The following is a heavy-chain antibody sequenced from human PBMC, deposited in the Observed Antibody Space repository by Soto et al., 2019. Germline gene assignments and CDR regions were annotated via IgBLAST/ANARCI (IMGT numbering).Heavy chain of an antibody. V-gene: IGHV1-18*01. CDR3: PRDYGDARDH. CDR2: ISGYNGNS. D-gene: IGHD4-17*01. Sequence: QVHLEQSGAEVKKPGASVKVSCKTSGYTFTNFGISWVRQVPGQGFEWLGWISGYNGNSKYAQKFQDRVTMTTDTSTSTGYLELRRLNSADSAVYYCPRDYGDARDHWGQGTLVTVSS. J-gene: IGHJ4*02. CDR1: GYTFTNFG.